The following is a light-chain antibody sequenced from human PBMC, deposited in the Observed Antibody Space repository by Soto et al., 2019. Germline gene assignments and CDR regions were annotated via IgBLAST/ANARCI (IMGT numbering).Light chain of an antibody. CDR2: GPS. V-gene: IGKV3-15*01. Sequence: EIVMTQSPANLSVSPGERVTLSCRASQSVGHNLAWYQHKAGQSPRLLIYGPSTRATGIPARFSGSGSGTEFTLTISSLQSDDSAVYYCQQYNDWPITFGQGTRLEIK. CDR1: QSVGHN. CDR3: QQYNDWPIT. J-gene: IGKJ5*01.